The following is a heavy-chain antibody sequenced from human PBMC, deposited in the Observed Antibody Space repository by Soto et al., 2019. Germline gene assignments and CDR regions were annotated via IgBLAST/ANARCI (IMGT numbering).Heavy chain of an antibody. J-gene: IGHJ4*02. Sequence: GASVKVSCKASGYTFTGYGISWVRQAPGQGLEWMVWISAHNGKTDYAQKFQGRVTMTTDTSTSTAYMELRSLRSDDTAVHYCARDDCSGGSCYYDYWGQGTLVTVSS. CDR2: ISAHNGKT. CDR3: ARDDCSGGSCYYDY. CDR1: GYTFTGYG. D-gene: IGHD2-15*01. V-gene: IGHV1-18*01.